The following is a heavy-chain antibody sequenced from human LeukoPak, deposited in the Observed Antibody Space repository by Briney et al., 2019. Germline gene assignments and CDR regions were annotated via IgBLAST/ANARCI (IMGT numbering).Heavy chain of an antibody. V-gene: IGHV1-24*01. J-gene: IGHJ5*02. D-gene: IGHD6-13*01. CDR3: ASTLYSSSWYPWFDP. Sequence: GASVKVSCKVSGYTLTELSMHWVRQAPGKGLEWMGGFDPEDGETIYAQKFQGRVTMTEDTSTDTAYMEQSSLRSEDTAVYYCASTLYSSSWYPWFDPWGQGTLVTVSS. CDR1: GYTLTELS. CDR2: FDPEDGET.